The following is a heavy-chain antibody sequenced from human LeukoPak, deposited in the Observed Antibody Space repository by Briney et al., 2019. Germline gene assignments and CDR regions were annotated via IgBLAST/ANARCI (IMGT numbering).Heavy chain of an antibody. J-gene: IGHJ4*02. V-gene: IGHV3-53*01. D-gene: IGHD5-18*01. CDR2: IYSDGST. Sequence: GGSLRLSCAASGFNVFSSYMSWVRQVPGKGLEWVSFIYSDGSTVYADYVKGRFTISRDYSKSSIYLQMNSLMADDTAVYYCARGGHSYGYRQGLDYWGRGTLVTVAS. CDR1: GFNVFSSY. CDR3: ARGGHSYGYRQGLDY.